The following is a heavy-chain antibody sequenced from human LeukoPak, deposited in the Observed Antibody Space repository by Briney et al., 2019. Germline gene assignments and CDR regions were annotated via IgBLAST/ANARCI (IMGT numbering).Heavy chain of an antibody. CDR3: TKPQPGAFEV. V-gene: IGHV1-2*02. D-gene: IGHD2-2*01. J-gene: IGHJ3*01. CDR2: INTNSGAT. CDR1: GYTFTGYY. Sequence: VASVKVSCKASGYTFTGYYVHWVRQSPGQGLEWMGWINTNSGATNYAREFQGRVTMTRDTSISTAYMELNSLRSDDTALYYCTKPQPGAFEVWGQGTMVTVSS.